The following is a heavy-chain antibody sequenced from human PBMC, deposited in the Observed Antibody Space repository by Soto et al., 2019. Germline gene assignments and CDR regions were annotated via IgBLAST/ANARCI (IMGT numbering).Heavy chain of an antibody. CDR3: ARDGIAARENGIDV. Sequence: GGSLRLSCAASGFTFSIYAMHLVRQAPGKGLEWVAVISYDGSNKYYADSVKGRFTISRDNSKNTLYLQMKSLRAEDTAVYYCARDGIAARENGIDVWGQGRTVTVSS. CDR1: GFTFSIYA. CDR2: ISYDGSNK. J-gene: IGHJ6*02. V-gene: IGHV3-30-3*01. D-gene: IGHD6-6*01.